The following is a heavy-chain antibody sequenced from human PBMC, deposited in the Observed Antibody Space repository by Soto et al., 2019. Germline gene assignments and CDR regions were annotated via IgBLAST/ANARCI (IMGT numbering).Heavy chain of an antibody. V-gene: IGHV3-48*02. D-gene: IGHD2-15*01. CDR1: GFTFSSYS. CDR2: ISSSSSTI. Sequence: EVQLVESGGGLVQPGGSLRLSCAASGFTFSSYSMNWVRQAPGKGLEWVSYISSSSSTIYYADSVKGRFTLSRDNAKNSLYLQMNSLRDEDTSVYYCAASGSYCSGGSCYSVSPGLHDYWGQGTLVTVSS. J-gene: IGHJ4*02. CDR3: AASGSYCSGGSCYSVSPGLHDY.